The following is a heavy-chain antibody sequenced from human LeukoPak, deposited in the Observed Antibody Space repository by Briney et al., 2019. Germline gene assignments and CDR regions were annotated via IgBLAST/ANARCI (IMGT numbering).Heavy chain of an antibody. D-gene: IGHD3-9*01. CDR3: AKVRTDYDILTGYWGAFDI. V-gene: IGHV3-48*01. Sequence: GGSLRLSCAASGFIFSSYSMNWVRQAPGKGLEWVAYISSSSSSIYYADSVKGRFTISRDNSKNTLYLQMNSLRAEDTAVYYCAKVRTDYDILTGYWGAFDIWGQGTMVTVSS. CDR1: GFIFSSYS. CDR2: ISSSSSSI. J-gene: IGHJ3*02.